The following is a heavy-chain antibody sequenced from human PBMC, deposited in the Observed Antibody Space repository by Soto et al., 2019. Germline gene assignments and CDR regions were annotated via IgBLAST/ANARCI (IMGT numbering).Heavy chain of an antibody. Sequence: GGSLSLSCAASGFTFSSYSMNWVRQAPGKGLEWVSSISSSSSYIYYADSVKGRFTISRDNAKNSLYLQMNSLRAEDTAVYYCARGQGYCSGGSCYDKDSDYYYYGMDVWGQGTTVTVSS. V-gene: IGHV3-21*01. CDR2: ISSSSSYI. D-gene: IGHD2-15*01. CDR1: GFTFSSYS. CDR3: ARGQGYCSGGSCYDKDSDYYYYGMDV. J-gene: IGHJ6*02.